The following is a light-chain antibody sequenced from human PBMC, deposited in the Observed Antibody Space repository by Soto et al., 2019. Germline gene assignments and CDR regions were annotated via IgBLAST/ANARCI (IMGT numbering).Light chain of an antibody. CDR3: QHYNTYST. Sequence: DIQMTQSPSTLSASVGDRGIIPCRASQSISNWLAWYQQKPGKDAKLLIYRASSLESGVPSRFCGSGSGTEFTLTISSLQPEEFATDYCQHYNTYSTFGQGTKVEIK. CDR1: QSISNW. CDR2: RAS. J-gene: IGKJ1*01. V-gene: IGKV1-5*03.